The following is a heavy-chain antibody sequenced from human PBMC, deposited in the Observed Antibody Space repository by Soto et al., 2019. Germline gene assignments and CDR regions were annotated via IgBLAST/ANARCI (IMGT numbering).Heavy chain of an antibody. D-gene: IGHD4-17*01. Sequence: QVQLVQSGAEVKKPGSSVKVSCKASGGTFSSYTISWVRQAPGQGLEWMGRIIPILGEAKYAQKFQGRVTSSADKATSTAYLELSSLRSEDTAVYYCASIYGDYADWGQGTLVTVSS. CDR3: ASIYGDYAD. CDR1: GGTFSSYT. CDR2: IIPILGEA. V-gene: IGHV1-69*02. J-gene: IGHJ4*02.